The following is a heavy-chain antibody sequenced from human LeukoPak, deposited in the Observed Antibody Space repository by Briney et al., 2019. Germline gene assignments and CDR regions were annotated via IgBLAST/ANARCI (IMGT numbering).Heavy chain of an antibody. Sequence: ASVKVSCKASGYTFTGYYMHWVRQAPGQGLEWMGWINPNSGGTNYAQRFQGRVTMTRDTSISTAYMELSRLRSDDTAVYYCARVGYSSGWSLAHFDYWAQGTLVTVSS. D-gene: IGHD6-19*01. CDR3: ARVGYSSGWSLAHFDY. V-gene: IGHV1-2*02. CDR1: GYTFTGYY. J-gene: IGHJ4*02. CDR2: INPNSGGT.